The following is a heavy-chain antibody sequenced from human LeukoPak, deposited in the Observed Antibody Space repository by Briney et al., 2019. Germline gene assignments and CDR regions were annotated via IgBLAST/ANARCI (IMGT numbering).Heavy chain of an antibody. J-gene: IGHJ4*02. CDR3: AREGTYYDFWSGITPPADY. Sequence: GRSLRLPCAASGFPFRDYYMSWIRQAPGRGREGVSYISSSGRTIYYADSVKGRFPISRDNAKNSLYRQMNSLRAEDTAVYYCAREGTYYDFWSGITPPADYWGQGTLVTVSS. CDR2: ISSSGRTI. V-gene: IGHV3-11*04. D-gene: IGHD3-3*01. CDR1: GFPFRDYY.